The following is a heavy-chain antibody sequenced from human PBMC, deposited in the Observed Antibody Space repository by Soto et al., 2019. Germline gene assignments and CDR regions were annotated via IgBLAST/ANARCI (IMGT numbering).Heavy chain of an antibody. V-gene: IGHV3-33*01. J-gene: IGHJ3*02. Sequence: PGGSLRLSCAASGFTFSSYGMHWARQAPGKGLEWVAVIWYDGSNKYYADSVKGRFTISRDNSKNTLYLQMNSLRAEDTAVYYCARAGQDAHAFDIWGQGTMVTVSS. D-gene: IGHD2-15*01. CDR3: ARAGQDAHAFDI. CDR1: GFTFSSYG. CDR2: IWYDGSNK.